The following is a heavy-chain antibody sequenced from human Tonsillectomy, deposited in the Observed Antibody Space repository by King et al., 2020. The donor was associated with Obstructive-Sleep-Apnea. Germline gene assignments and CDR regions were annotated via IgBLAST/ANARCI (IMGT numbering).Heavy chain of an antibody. V-gene: IGHV3-66*01. CDR2: IYSGCSS. D-gene: IGHD3/OR15-3a*01. CDR1: GFSVSSNY. J-gene: IGHJ2*01. Sequence: VQLVQSGGGLVQPGGSLRLSCATSGFSVSSNYMSWVRQAPWKGLGGVSVIYSGCSSYYADSVKCRFTIYRDISNNTLYLQMNSLRAEDTAVYYCARAPFIWTDYEQSWYFDLWGRGTLVTVSS. CDR3: ARAPFIWTDYEQSWYFDL.